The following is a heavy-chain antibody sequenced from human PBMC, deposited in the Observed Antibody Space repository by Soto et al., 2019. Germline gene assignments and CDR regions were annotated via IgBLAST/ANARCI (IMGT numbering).Heavy chain of an antibody. D-gene: IGHD3-9*01. CDR1: GGSISSYY. V-gene: IGHV4-59*08. Sequence: PSETLSLTCTVSGGSISSYYWSWIRQPPGKGLEWIGYIYYSGSTNYNPSLKSRVTISVDTSKNQFSLKLSSVTAADTAVYYCASQPRYYDILTGDTPGYYFDYWGQGTLVTVSS. CDR2: IYYSGST. CDR3: ASQPRYYDILTGDTPGYYFDY. J-gene: IGHJ4*02.